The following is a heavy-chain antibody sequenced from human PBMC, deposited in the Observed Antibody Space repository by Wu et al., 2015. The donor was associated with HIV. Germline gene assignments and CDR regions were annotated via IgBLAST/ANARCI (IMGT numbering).Heavy chain of an antibody. J-gene: IGHJ2*01. CDR1: GYTFTSYG. Sequence: LVQSGAEVKKPGASVKVSCKASGYTFTSYGISWVRQAPGQGLEWMGWISGYNDNTNYAQKVQGRVTMTTDPSTSIAYMELRSLRSDDTAVYYCARDDYYDSSGLGLLWYFDLWGRGTLVTVSS. CDR3: ARDDYYDSSGLGLLWYFDL. D-gene: IGHD3-22*01. V-gene: IGHV1-18*01. CDR2: ISGYNDNT.